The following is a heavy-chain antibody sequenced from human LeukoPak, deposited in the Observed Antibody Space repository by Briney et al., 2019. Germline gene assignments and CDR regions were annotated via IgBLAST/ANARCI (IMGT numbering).Heavy chain of an antibody. Sequence: PSETLSLTCTVSSDSISSYYWSWIRQPPGKRLEWIGCISDSGSTNYNPSLKSRVTISVDTSKSQFSLKLSSVTAADTAVYYCARGRLLEWFDSWGQGTLVSVSS. V-gene: IGHV4-59*01. D-gene: IGHD3-3*01. CDR2: ISDSGST. CDR1: SDSISSYY. J-gene: IGHJ5*02. CDR3: ARGRLLEWFDS.